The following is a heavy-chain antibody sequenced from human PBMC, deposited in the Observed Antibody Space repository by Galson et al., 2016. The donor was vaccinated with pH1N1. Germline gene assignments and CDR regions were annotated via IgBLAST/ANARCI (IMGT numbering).Heavy chain of an antibody. Sequence: EWMGIIYPGDSDTRYSPSFQGQVSISADKSISTAYLQWSSLKASDTAMYYCARQEFSDYWGQGTLVIVSS. CDR2: IYPGDSDT. D-gene: IGHD2/OR15-2a*01. CDR3: ARQEFSDY. V-gene: IGHV5-51*01. J-gene: IGHJ4*02.